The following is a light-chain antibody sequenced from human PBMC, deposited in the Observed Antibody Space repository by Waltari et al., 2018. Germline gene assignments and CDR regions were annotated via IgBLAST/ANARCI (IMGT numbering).Light chain of an antibody. CDR2: WAS. CDR1: QSILYSSNNKNY. J-gene: IGKJ2*01. Sequence: DIVMTQSPDSLAVSLGERATINCKSSQSILYSSNNKNYLAWYQQKPGQPPKLLIYWASPRESGVPDRFSGSRSGTDFTLTISSLQAEDVAVYYCQQYYSTPYTFGQGTKLEIK. V-gene: IGKV4-1*01. CDR3: QQYYSTPYT.